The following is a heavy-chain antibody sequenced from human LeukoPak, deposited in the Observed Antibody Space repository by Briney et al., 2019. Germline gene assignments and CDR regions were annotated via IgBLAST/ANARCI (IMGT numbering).Heavy chain of an antibody. J-gene: IGHJ4*02. V-gene: IGHV3-30*03. CDR1: GFTFSSYS. Sequence: GGSLRLSCAASGFTFSSYSMNWVRQAPGKGLEWVAVISYDGSNKYYADSVKGRFTISRDNAKNSLYLQMNSLRAEDTAVYYCARDYGGNPPCFDYWGQGALVTVSS. CDR2: ISYDGSNK. D-gene: IGHD4-23*01. CDR3: ARDYGGNPPCFDY.